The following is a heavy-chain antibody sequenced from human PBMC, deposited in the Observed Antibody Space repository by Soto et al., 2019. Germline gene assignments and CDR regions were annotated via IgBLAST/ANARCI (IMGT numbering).Heavy chain of an antibody. CDR3: ARVTGVGATEFDY. CDR1: CGSFSGYY. Sequence: PSDTLSLTCAVYCGSFSGYYWTCILQPPGKGLEWIGEINHSGITNHNPSLKSRVTISVDTSKNQFSLKLSSVTAADTAVYYCARVTGVGATEFDYWGQGTLVTVSS. J-gene: IGHJ4*02. V-gene: IGHV4-34*01. D-gene: IGHD1-26*01. CDR2: INHSGIT.